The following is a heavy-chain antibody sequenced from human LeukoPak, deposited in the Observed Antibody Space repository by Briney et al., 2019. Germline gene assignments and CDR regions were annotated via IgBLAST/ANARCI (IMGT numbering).Heavy chain of an antibody. V-gene: IGHV4-59*01. D-gene: IGHD2-15*01. CDR2: MSYSGST. CDR1: GGSISSFY. Sequence: SETLSLTCTVSGGSISSFYWSWIRQPPGKGLEWIGYMSYSGSTNYNSTLKSRATISLDTSKNQFSLKLNSVTAADTAVYYCARGYCRGGSCYRTFFDQWGQGTLVTVSS. CDR3: ARGYCRGGSCYRTFFDQ. J-gene: IGHJ4*02.